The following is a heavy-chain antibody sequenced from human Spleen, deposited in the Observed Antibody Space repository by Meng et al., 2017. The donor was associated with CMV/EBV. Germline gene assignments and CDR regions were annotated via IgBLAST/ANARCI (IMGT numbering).Heavy chain of an antibody. CDR2: IFYTGST. CDR1: GGSMRGYY. CDR3: ARTAYTKNGMDV. Sequence: SETLSLTCTVSGGSMRGYYWSWIWQPPGKGLEWLGYIFYTGSTKYNPSLRSRVTISLDTSKNQFSLTLTSVIAADTAVYYCARTAYTKNGMDVWGQGTAVTVSS. V-gene: IGHV4-59*01. J-gene: IGHJ6*02. D-gene: IGHD4-11*01.